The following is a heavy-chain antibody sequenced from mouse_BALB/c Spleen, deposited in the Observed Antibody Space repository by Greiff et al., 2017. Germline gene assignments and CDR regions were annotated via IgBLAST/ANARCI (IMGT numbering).Heavy chain of an antibody. CDR1: GFTFSSYG. V-gene: IGHV5-6-3*01. J-gene: IGHJ2*01. D-gene: IGHD6-2*01. Sequence: EVMLVESGGGLVQPGGSLKLSCAASGFTFSSYGMSWVRQTPDKRLELVATINSNGGSTYYPDSVKGRFTISRDNAKNTLYLQMSSLKSEDTAMYYCARVLLYYFDYWGQGTTLTVSS. CDR2: INSNGGST. CDR3: ARVLLYYFDY.